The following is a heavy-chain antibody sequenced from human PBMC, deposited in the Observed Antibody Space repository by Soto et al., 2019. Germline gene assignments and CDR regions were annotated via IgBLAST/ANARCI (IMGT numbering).Heavy chain of an antibody. Sequence: GASVKVSCKASGYTFTSYGISWVRQAPGQGLEWMGWISAYNGNTNYAQKLQGRVTMTTERTTGTFTSTAYMELWGLTSDDTAVYFCATYYYGSGSYYRFDYWGQGSLVTVSS. V-gene: IGHV1-18*04. CDR2: ISAYNGNT. D-gene: IGHD3-10*01. J-gene: IGHJ4*02. CDR1: GYTFTSYG. CDR3: ATYYYGSGSYYRFDY.